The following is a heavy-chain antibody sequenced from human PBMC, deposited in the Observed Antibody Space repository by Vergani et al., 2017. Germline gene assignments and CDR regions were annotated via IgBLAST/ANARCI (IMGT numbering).Heavy chain of an antibody. CDR3: ARLSYDTTPYLLGGYDC. D-gene: IGHD3-22*01. CDR2: ISARYPST. V-gene: IGHV3-23*01. J-gene: IGHJ4*02. CDR1: GFTFSACP. Sequence: EVQLLHSGGGVIQPGGSVRLSCAASGFTFSACPMTWVRQAPGKGLEWVSAISARYPSTYYADSVKGRFTISRDNSKNMLYLQMNSLRAEDTAVYYCARLSYDTTPYLLGGYDCWGQGTLVSVSS.